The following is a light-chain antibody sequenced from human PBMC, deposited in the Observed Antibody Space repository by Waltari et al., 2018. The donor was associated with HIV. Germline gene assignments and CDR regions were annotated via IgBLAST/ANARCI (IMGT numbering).Light chain of an antibody. Sequence: QAALTQPASGSGAPGQAITIPCTGTSRDVGRYNLFSWYQQHPGKAPKLMIYEVTKRPSGVSNHFSASKSGNTASLTISGLQAEDEADYYCCSYAGGNTLVFGGGTKLTVL. CDR1: SRDVGRYNL. CDR2: EVT. CDR3: CSYAGGNTLV. J-gene: IGLJ2*01. V-gene: IGLV2-23*02.